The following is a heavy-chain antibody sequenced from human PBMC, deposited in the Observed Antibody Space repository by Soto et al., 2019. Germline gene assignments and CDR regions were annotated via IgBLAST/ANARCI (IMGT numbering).Heavy chain of an antibody. V-gene: IGHV1-18*04. D-gene: IGHD3-16*01. Sequence: ASVKVSCKASGYTFTGYYMHWVRQAPGQGLEWMGWISAYNGNTNYAQKLQGRVTMPTDTSTSTAYMELRSLRSDDTAVYYCARGQSGGGSTDNYYYYMDVWGKGTTVTVSS. J-gene: IGHJ6*03. CDR3: ARGQSGGGSTDNYYYYMDV. CDR2: ISAYNGNT. CDR1: GYTFTGYY.